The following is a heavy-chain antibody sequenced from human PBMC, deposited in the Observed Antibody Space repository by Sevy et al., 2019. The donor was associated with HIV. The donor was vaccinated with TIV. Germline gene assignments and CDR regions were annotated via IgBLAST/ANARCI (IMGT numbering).Heavy chain of an antibody. CDR2: IYYNGHI. D-gene: IGHD1-26*01. Sequence: SETLSLTCTVSGGSITSLYWNWIRQPPGKGLEWIANIYYNGHINYNPSLKSRVTLSLDTSKIQFSLRLSSVTAADMAMYYCAGENAWGRGYSWGQGTLVTVSS. CDR1: GGSITSLY. J-gene: IGHJ4*02. CDR3: AGENAWGRGYS. V-gene: IGHV4-59*08.